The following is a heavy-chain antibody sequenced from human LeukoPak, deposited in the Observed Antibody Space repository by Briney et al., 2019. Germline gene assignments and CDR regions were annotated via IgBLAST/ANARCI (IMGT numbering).Heavy chain of an antibody. CDR1: GFTFSSYG. CDR3: ANRKSGYYYDSSGFDY. CDR2: IRYDGSNK. J-gene: IGHJ4*02. V-gene: IGHV3-30*02. D-gene: IGHD3-22*01. Sequence: GGSLRLSCAASGFTFSSYGMHWVRQAPGKGLEWVAFIRYDGSNKYYADSVKGRFTISRGNSKNTLYLQMNSLRAEDTAVYYCANRKSGYYYDSSGFDYWGQGTLVTVSS.